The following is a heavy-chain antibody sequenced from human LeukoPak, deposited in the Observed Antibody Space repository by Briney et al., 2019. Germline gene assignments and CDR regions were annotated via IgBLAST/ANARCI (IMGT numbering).Heavy chain of an antibody. J-gene: IGHJ3*02. CDR3: AGDWNDAFDI. Sequence: SVKVSCKASGYTFTSYYMHWVRQAPGHGLEWMGGIIPIFGTANYAQKFQGRVTITADKSTSTAYMGLSSLRSEDTSVYYCAGDWNDAFDIWGQGTMVTVSS. CDR1: GYTFTSYY. D-gene: IGHD2-21*02. CDR2: IIPIFGTA. V-gene: IGHV1-69*06.